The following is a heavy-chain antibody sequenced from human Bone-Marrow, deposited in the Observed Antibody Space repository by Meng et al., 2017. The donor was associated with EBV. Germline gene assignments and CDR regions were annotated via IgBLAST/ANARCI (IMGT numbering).Heavy chain of an antibody. V-gene: IGHV2-5*02. CDR2: IHWDDEK. Sequence: QITLKESGPTLGKPTQTLTLICTFSGFSLTSGVGVGWIRQPPGKALEWLALIHWDDEKRYSPSLESRLTITKDTSKNEVVLTMTNMDPVDTATYYCARRLRYNNWLFDFWGPGTLVTVSS. CDR3: ARRLRYNNWLFDF. CDR1: GFSLTSGVG. J-gene: IGHJ4*02. D-gene: IGHD3-9*01.